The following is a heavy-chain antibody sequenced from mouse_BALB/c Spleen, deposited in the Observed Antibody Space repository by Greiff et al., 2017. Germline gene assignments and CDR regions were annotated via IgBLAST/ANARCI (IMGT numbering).Heavy chain of an antibody. Sequence: EVKVEESGGGLVQPGGSRKLSCAASGFTFSSFGMHWVRQAPEKGLEWVAYISSGSSTIYYADTVKGRFTISRDNPKNTLFLQMTSLRSEDTAMYYCARSLGYAMDYWGQGTSVTVSS. CDR2: ISSGSSTI. V-gene: IGHV5-17*02. D-gene: IGHD2-10*02. CDR1: GFTFSSFG. J-gene: IGHJ4*01. CDR3: ARSLGYAMDY.